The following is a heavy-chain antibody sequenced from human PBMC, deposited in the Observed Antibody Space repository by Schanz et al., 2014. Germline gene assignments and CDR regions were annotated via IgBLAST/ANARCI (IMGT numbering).Heavy chain of an antibody. CDR2: IKQDGSEK. Sequence: EVQLVESGGGLVQPGGSLRLSCAASGFTFSRYAMHWVRQAPGKGLEWVANIKQDGSEKYYVDSVKGRFTISRDNAKNSLYLQMNSLTAEDTAVYYCARGVRIDYWGQGTLVTVSS. J-gene: IGHJ4*02. CDR1: GFTFSRYA. V-gene: IGHV3-7*01. CDR3: ARGVRIDY. D-gene: IGHD3-3*01.